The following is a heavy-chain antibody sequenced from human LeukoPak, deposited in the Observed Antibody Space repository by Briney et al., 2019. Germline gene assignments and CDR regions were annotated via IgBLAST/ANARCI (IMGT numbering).Heavy chain of an antibody. V-gene: IGHV3-74*01. CDR3: AKDLIVGATSPVGY. CDR1: GFTFSSYW. CDR2: INGDGRNI. Sequence: GGSLGLSCVASGFTFSSYWMHWVRQDPRKGLVWVSRINGDGRNINYADSVRGRFTISRDNAKNTLFLQMNSLRAEDTAVYYCAKDLIVGATSPVGYWGQGTLVTVSS. J-gene: IGHJ4*02. D-gene: IGHD1-26*01.